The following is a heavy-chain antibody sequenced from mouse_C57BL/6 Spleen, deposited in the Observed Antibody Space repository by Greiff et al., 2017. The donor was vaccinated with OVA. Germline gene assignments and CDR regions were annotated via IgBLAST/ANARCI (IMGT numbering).Heavy chain of an antibody. Sequence: QVQLKQSGAELARPGASVKLSCKASGYTFTSYGISWVKQRTGQGLEWIGEIYPRSGNTYYNEKFKGKATLTADKSSSTAYMELRSLPSEDSAVYFCAIKWGYDAVAYWGQGTLVTVSA. CDR2: IYPRSGNT. D-gene: IGHD2-2*01. V-gene: IGHV1-81*01. J-gene: IGHJ3*01. CDR3: AIKWGYDAVAY. CDR1: GYTFTSYG.